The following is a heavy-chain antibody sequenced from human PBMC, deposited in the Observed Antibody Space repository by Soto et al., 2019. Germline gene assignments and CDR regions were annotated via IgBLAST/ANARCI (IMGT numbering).Heavy chain of an antibody. V-gene: IGHV1-69*06. D-gene: IGHD3-16*01. CDR2: IIPLFGTA. CDR3: AREWANNTVIGGVTYRYYHGMDV. Sequence: QVQLVQSGAEVKQPGSSVKVSCKTSGGTFSTYAIYWVRQAPGQGLEWMGAIIPLFGTADYAQKFQGRVTLTRDTSTSTVYMELTGLRSEDSAVYYCAREWANNTVIGGVTYRYYHGMDVWGQGTTVTVSS. J-gene: IGHJ6*02. CDR1: GGTFSTYA.